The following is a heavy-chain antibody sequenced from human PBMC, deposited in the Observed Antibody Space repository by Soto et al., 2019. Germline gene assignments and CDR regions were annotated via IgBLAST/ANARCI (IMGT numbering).Heavy chain of an antibody. D-gene: IGHD4-17*01. J-gene: IGHJ2*01. CDR2: ISGSGGST. CDR1: GFTFSSYA. CDR3: AKDRGGDYVYWYFDL. Sequence: EVQLLESGGGLVQPGGSLRLSCAASGFTFSSYAMSWVRQAPGKGLEWVSAISGSGGSTYYADSVKGRFTISRDYSKSTLYLQMNSLRAEDTAVYYCAKDRGGDYVYWYFDLWGRGTLVTVSS. V-gene: IGHV3-23*01.